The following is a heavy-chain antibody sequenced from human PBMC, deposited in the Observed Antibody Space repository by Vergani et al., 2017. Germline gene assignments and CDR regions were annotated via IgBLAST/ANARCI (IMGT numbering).Heavy chain of an antibody. CDR1: GGSMSDFY. D-gene: IGHD2-21*01. J-gene: IGHJ5*02. CDR3: ARGNCGVNCPKYNWLAP. Sequence: QVHLQESGPGVVKPSDTLSLTCTVSGGSMSDFYCTWIRQPAGRGLEWIGRIYPNGNGNYNESLRSRLTMSIDTSRSQFSRSLSSVTAADTAVYYCARGNCGVNCPKYNWLAPWGRGILVTVSS. V-gene: IGHV4-4*07. CDR2: IYPNGNG.